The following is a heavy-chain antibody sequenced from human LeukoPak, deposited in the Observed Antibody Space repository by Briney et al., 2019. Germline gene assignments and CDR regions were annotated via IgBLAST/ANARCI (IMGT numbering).Heavy chain of an antibody. D-gene: IGHD3/OR15-3a*01. CDR2: IYYSGST. V-gene: IGHV4-59*01. CDR1: GGSISSYY. J-gene: IGHJ6*03. Sequence: SETLSLTCTVSGGSISSYYRSWIRQPPGKGLEWIGYIYYSGSTNYNPSLKSRVTISVDTSKNQFSLKLSSVTAADTAVYYCTQGTSYYYYYMDVWGKGTTVTVSS. CDR3: TQGTSYYYYYMDV.